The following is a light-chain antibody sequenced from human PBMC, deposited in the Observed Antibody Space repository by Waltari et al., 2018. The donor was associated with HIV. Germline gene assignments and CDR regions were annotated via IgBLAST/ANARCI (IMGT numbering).Light chain of an antibody. CDR2: GAS. CDR3: QQYGSSPLT. J-gene: IGKJ2*01. V-gene: IGKV3-20*01. CDR1: QSVSSSY. Sequence: EIVLTQSPGTLSLSPGERATLSCRASQSVSSSYLAWYQQKPGQAPNLLIYGASSRATGIPDRFSGSGSGTDFTITISRLEPEDFAVYYCQQYGSSPLTFGQGTKLEIK.